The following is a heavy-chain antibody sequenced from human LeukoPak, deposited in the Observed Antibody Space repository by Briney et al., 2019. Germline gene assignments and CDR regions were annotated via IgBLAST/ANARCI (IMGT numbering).Heavy chain of an antibody. CDR2: LSRGSSTI. V-gene: IGHV3-48*01. D-gene: IGHD1-1*01. J-gene: IGHJ6*03. CDR1: GFPFMTYA. CDR3: ARVVPVHEYYNSYMDV. Sequence: GGSLRLSCAASGFPFMTYAMNWVRQSPGKGLEWVAFLSRGSSTIKYAESVRGGFTISRNNGKDSLFRQMNSLRAEHTAVYYCARVVPVHEYYNSYMDVWGKGTTVTVSS.